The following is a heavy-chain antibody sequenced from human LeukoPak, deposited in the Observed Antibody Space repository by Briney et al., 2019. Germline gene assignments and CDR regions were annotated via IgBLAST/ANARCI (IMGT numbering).Heavy chain of an antibody. CDR1: GFTFSSYG. D-gene: IGHD3-3*01. V-gene: IGHV3-33*01. J-gene: IGHJ4*02. CDR3: ARAPYEPWAYYFDY. Sequence: GGSLRLSCAASGFTFSSYGMHWVRQAPGKGLEWVAVIWYDGSNKYYADSVKGRFTISRDNSKNTLYLQMNSLRAEDTAVYYCARAPYEPWAYYFDYWGQGTLVTASS. CDR2: IWYDGSNK.